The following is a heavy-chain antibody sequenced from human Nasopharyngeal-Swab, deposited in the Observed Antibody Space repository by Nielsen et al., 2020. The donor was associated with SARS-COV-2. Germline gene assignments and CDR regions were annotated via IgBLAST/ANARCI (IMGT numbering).Heavy chain of an antibody. V-gene: IGHV1-69*13. CDR1: GGTFSSYA. CDR2: IIPIFGTA. J-gene: IGHJ4*02. Sequence: SVKVSCKASGGTFSSYAISWVRQAPGQGLEWMGGIIPIFGTANYAQKFQGRVTITADESTGTAYMELSSLRSEDTAVYYCARTVATGPYYFDYWGQGTLVTVSS. CDR3: ARTVATGPYYFDY. D-gene: IGHD5-12*01.